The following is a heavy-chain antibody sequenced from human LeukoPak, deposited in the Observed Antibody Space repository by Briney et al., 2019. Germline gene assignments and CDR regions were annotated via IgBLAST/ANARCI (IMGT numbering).Heavy chain of an antibody. Sequence: GSLRLSCAASGFTFSSYDMSWVRQAPGKGLEWVSAISGSGGRTYYADSVKGRFTISRDNSKNMLYLQMNSLRAEDTALYYCAKDSSVAVVADEYWGQGTLVIVSS. CDR1: GFTFSSYD. CDR2: ISGSGGRT. D-gene: IGHD2-15*01. J-gene: IGHJ4*02. CDR3: AKDSSVAVVADEY. V-gene: IGHV3-23*01.